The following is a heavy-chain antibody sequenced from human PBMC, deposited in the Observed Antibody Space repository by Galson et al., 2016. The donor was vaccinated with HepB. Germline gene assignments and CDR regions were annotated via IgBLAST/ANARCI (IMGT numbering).Heavy chain of an antibody. V-gene: IGHV4-4*02. J-gene: IGHJ4*02. CDR3: ASWVGITTLGFDF. CDR2: IYHSGST. Sequence: ETLSLTCAVSGGSISSSNWWSWVRQPPGQGLEWIGEIYHSGSTNYNPSLKSRVTISIDKSKNQFSLKLTPVTAADTAVYYCASWVGITTLGFDFWGQGTLVPVSS. D-gene: IGHD2/OR15-2a*01. CDR1: GGSISSSNW.